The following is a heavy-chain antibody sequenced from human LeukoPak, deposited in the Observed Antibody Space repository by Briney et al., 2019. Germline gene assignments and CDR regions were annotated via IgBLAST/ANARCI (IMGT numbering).Heavy chain of an antibody. CDR3: AKVQYYYDSSGYLDY. Sequence: PGRSLRLSCAASGFTFSSYGMHWVRQAPGKGLEWVAVISYDGSNKYYADSVKGRFTISKDNSKNTLYLQMNSLRAEGTAVYYCAKVQYYYDSSGYLDYWGQGTLVTVSS. D-gene: IGHD3-22*01. CDR1: GFTFSSYG. J-gene: IGHJ4*02. CDR2: ISYDGSNK. V-gene: IGHV3-30*18.